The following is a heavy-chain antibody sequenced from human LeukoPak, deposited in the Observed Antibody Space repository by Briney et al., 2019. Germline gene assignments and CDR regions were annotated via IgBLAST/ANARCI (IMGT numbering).Heavy chain of an antibody. CDR1: GFTFSSYG. V-gene: IGHV3-30*18. D-gene: IGHD5-18*01. CDR3: AKGEMDTAMVS. J-gene: IGHJ5*02. Sequence: GGSLRLSCAASGFTFSSYGMHWVRQAPGKGLEWVAVISYDGSNKYYADSVKGRFTISRDNSKNTLYLQMNSLRAEDTAVYYCAKGEMDTAMVSWGQGTLVTVSS. CDR2: ISYDGSNK.